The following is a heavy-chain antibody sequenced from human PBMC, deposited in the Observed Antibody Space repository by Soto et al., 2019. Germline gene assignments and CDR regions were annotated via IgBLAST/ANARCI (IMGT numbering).Heavy chain of an antibody. J-gene: IGHJ6*02. D-gene: IGHD3-10*01. Sequence: GGSLRLSCTASGFTFGDYAMSWVRQAPGKGLEWVGFIRSKAYGGTTEYAASVKGRFTISRDDSKSIAYLQMNSLKTEDTAVYYCTRGRAGGRFGELFDYYYGMDVWGQGTTVTVSS. V-gene: IGHV3-49*04. CDR1: GFTFGDYA. CDR3: TRGRAGGRFGELFDYYYGMDV. CDR2: IRSKAYGGTT.